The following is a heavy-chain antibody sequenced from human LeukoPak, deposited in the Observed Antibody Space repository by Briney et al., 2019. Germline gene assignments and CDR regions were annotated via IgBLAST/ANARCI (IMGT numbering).Heavy chain of an antibody. Sequence: SVKVSCKASGGTFSSYAISWVRQAPGQGLEWMGGIIPIFGTANYAQKFQGRVTITADESTSTAYMELSSLRSEDTAVYYCASTAVPAKDGAFDIWGQGTMVTVSS. V-gene: IGHV1-69*13. CDR2: IIPIFGTA. CDR1: GGTFSSYA. D-gene: IGHD6-19*01. J-gene: IGHJ3*02. CDR3: ASTAVPAKDGAFDI.